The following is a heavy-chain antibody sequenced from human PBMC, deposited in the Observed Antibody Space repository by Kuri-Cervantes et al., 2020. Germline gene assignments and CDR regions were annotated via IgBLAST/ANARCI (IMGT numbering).Heavy chain of an antibody. V-gene: IGHV1-18*01. CDR2: ISAYNGNT. J-gene: IGHJ6*02. Sequence: ASAKVSCKASGYTFTSYGISWVRQAPGQGLEWMGWISAYNGNTNYAQKLQGRVTMTTDTSTSTAYMELRSLRSDDTAVYYCARDWGGGSYYYYYYYGMDVWGQGTTVTVSS. CDR1: GYTFTSYG. CDR3: ARDWGGGSYYYYYYYGMDV. D-gene: IGHD1-26*01.